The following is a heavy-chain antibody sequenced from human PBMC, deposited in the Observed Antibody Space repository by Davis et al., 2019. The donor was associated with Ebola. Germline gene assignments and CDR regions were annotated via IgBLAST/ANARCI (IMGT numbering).Heavy chain of an antibody. CDR1: GYTFTSYD. Sequence: AASVKVSCQASGYTFTSYDINWVRPATGQGLEWMGWMNPNSGNTDYAQKFQGRVTMTRDTSTSTVYMELSSLRSEDTAVYYCARTGSSWSSFDYWGQGTLVTVSS. D-gene: IGHD6-13*01. CDR3: ARTGSSWSSFDY. CDR2: MNPNSGNT. J-gene: IGHJ4*02. V-gene: IGHV1-8*01.